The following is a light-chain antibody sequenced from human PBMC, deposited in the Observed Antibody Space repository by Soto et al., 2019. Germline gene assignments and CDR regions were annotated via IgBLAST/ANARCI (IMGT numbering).Light chain of an antibody. CDR2: GAS. CDR3: QHYGASPIT. Sequence: EIVMTHSPTTLSVSPGSRSILSCRASQSVSSNLAWYQQKPGQAPRLLISGASSRATGIPERLSGSGYGTDLSITIDRMETEDFALYYCQHYGASPITFGQGTRLEIK. CDR1: QSVSSN. J-gene: IGKJ5*01. V-gene: IGKV3-20*01.